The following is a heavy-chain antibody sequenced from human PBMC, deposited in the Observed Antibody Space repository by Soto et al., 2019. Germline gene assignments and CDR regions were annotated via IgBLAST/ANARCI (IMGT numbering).Heavy chain of an antibody. Sequence: PSETLSLTCTVSGGSISSYYWSWIRQPPGKGLEWIGYIYYSGSTDYNPSLKSRVTISVDTSKNQFSLKLSSVTAADTAVYYCARVLSSGWYSHYYYYYYGMDVWGQGTTVTV. CDR2: IYYSGST. D-gene: IGHD6-19*01. V-gene: IGHV4-59*01. CDR3: ARVLSSGWYSHYYYYYYGMDV. CDR1: GGSISSYY. J-gene: IGHJ6*02.